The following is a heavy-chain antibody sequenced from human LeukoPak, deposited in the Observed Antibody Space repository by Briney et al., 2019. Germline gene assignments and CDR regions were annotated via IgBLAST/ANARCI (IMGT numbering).Heavy chain of an antibody. V-gene: IGHV4-4*08. Sequence: SETLSLTCSVSGGSVSNYYWSWIRQPPGKGLEWIGYVCYTGSTNYNPSLKSRVTMFEDKSKNQFSLRLYSVSVAATSLYYCAREFAYSSSSYFDYWGQGSLVTVSS. D-gene: IGHD6-6*01. J-gene: IGHJ4*02. CDR3: AREFAYSSSSYFDY. CDR1: GGSVSNYY. CDR2: VCYTGST.